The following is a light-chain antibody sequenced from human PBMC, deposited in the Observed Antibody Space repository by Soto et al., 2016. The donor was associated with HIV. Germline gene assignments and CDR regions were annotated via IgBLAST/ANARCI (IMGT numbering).Light chain of an antibody. CDR2: SAS. Sequence: DIRMTQSPSSLSVSVGDRVTITCRASQDIRNSLVWYQQKLEKAPKLLVYSASRLQSGVPSRFSGSRSGTGYTLTINSLQPEDFATYYCQQSYSTPVTFGGGTKVEIK. J-gene: IGKJ4*01. CDR1: QDIRNS. V-gene: IGKV1-NL1*01. CDR3: QQSYSTPVT.